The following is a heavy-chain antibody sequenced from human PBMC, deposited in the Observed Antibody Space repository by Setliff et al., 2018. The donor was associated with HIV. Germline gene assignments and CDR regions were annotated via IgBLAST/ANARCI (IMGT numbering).Heavy chain of an antibody. CDR1: GYTFTSYG. J-gene: IGHJ1*01. D-gene: IGHD1-1*01. Sequence: ASVKVSCKASGYTFTSYGISWVRQAPGQGLEWMGWISAYNGNTNYAQKLQGRVTMTRNTSISTAYMELSSLRSEDTAIYYCARGHSGNDYWSPGYFQHWGQGTPVTVSS. CDR2: ISAYNGNT. CDR3: ARGHSGNDYWSPGYFQH. V-gene: IGHV1-18*01.